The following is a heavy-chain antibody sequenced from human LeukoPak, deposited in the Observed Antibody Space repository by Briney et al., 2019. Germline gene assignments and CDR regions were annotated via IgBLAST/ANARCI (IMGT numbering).Heavy chain of an antibody. D-gene: IGHD3-3*01. J-gene: IGHJ6*02. CDR1: GGTFSSYV. CDR3: ARDRTFGVEIKYYYGMDV. CDR2: ISAYNGST. V-gene: IGHV1-18*01. Sequence: ASVKVSCKASGGTFSSYVISWVRQAPGQGLEWMGWISAYNGSTNYAQKLQGRVTMTTDTSTSTAYMELRSLRSDDTAVYYCARDRTFGVEIKYYYGMDVWGQGTTVTVSS.